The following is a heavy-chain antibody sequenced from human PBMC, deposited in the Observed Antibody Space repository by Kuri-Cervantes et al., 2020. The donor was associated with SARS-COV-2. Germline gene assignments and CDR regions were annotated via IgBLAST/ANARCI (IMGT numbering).Heavy chain of an antibody. Sequence: ASVKVSCKASGYTFTGYYMHWVRQAPGQGLEWMGWINPNSGGTNYAQKFQGWVTMTRDTSISTAYMELSRLRSDDAAVYYCARGWADGYGTPANVDIVALDYWGQGPLVPVSS. J-gene: IGHJ4*02. CDR1: GYTFTGYY. CDR3: ARGWADGYGTPANVDIVALDY. CDR2: INPNSGGT. V-gene: IGHV1-2*04. D-gene: IGHD5-12*01.